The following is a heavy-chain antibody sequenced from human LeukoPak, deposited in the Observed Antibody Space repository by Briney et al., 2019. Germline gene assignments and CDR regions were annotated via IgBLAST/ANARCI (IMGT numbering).Heavy chain of an antibody. J-gene: IGHJ1*01. CDR2: ISGSGAYT. D-gene: IGHD3-10*01. CDR3: AKYFASGSYYKLPH. Sequence: GGSLRLSCAASGFTFSSYAMSWVRQAPGKGLEWVSTISGSGAYTYYADSVKGRFTISRDNSKNTPYLQMNSLRAEDTAVYYCAKYFASGSYYKLPHWGQGTLVTVSS. CDR1: GFTFSSYA. V-gene: IGHV3-23*01.